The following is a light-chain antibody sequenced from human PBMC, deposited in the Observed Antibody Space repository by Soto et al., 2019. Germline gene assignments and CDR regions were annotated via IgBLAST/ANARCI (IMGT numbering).Light chain of an antibody. J-gene: IGKJ1*01. CDR1: QSLVYSDGNTY. CDR3: MQHTHWPQT. Sequence: DVVMTQSPLSLPVTLGQPASISCRSSQSLVYSDGNTYLTWFQQRPGQSPRRLIYNVSKRDSGVPDRFSGSGSVTDFTLKISRVEAEDVGVYYCMQHTHWPQTFGQGTKVEIK. V-gene: IGKV2-30*01. CDR2: NVS.